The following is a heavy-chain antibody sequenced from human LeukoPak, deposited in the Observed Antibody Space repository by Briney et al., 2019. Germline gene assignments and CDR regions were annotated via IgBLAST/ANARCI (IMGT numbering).Heavy chain of an antibody. CDR3: ARDLGYGSAHFDY. J-gene: IGHJ4*02. CDR1: GYTFTGYY. CDR2: INPNSGGT. Sequence: VASVKVSCKASGYTFTGYYMHWVRQAPGQGLEWMGWINPNSGGTNYAQKFQGRVTMTRDTSISTAYMELSRLRSDDTAVSYCARDLGYGSAHFDYWGQGTLVTVSS. D-gene: IGHD3-10*01. V-gene: IGHV1-2*02.